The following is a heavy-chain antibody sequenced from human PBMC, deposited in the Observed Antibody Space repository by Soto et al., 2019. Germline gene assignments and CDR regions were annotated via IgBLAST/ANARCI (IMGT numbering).Heavy chain of an antibody. J-gene: IGHJ4*02. CDR2: IMPISDST. CDR1: GGSFSSYS. CDR3: ASILGGSFDY. V-gene: IGHV1-69*06. D-gene: IGHD3-3*01. Sequence: QVQLVQSGAEVKKPGSSVKVSCKASGGSFSSYSISWVRQAPGQGLEWMGGIMPISDSTKYAQNFQDRVTITADRSTGTAYMEMSSLRSDDTAVYYCASILGGSFDYWGKGTLVTVSS.